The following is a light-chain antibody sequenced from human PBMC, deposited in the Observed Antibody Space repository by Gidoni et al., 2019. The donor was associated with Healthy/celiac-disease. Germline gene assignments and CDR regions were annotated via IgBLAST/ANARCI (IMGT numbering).Light chain of an antibody. V-gene: IGKV3-11*01. CDR2: DAS. Sequence: EIVLTQSPATLSLSPGERATLSCRASQSVSSYLAWYQQKPGQAPRLLIYDASNRATGIPARFSGSGSGTDFTLTISSLEPEDFAVYYCQQQPGLTFGGGTKVEIK. J-gene: IGKJ4*01. CDR3: QQQPGLT. CDR1: QSVSSY.